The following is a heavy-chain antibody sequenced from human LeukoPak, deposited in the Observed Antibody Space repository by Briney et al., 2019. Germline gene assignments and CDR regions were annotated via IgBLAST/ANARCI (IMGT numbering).Heavy chain of an antibody. D-gene: IGHD3-10*01. CDR1: GGSISSGGYY. CDR3: AREIWFGELLSYFDY. V-gene: IGHV4-30-2*01. CDR2: IYHSGST. Sequence: KSSETLSLTCTVSGGSISSGGYYWSWIRQPPGKGLEWIGYIYHSGSTYYNPSLKSRVTISVDRSKNQFSLKLSSVTAADTAVYYCAREIWFGELLSYFDYWGQGTLVTVSS. J-gene: IGHJ4*02.